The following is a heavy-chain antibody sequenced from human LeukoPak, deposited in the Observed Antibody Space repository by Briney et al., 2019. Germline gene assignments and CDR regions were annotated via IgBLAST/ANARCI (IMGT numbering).Heavy chain of an antibody. CDR2: IYPRDGST. CDR3: ARDQEGFDY. J-gene: IGHJ4*02. V-gene: IGHV1-46*01. Sequence: GASVKVSCKASGYTFTSNYIHWVRQAPGQGLEWIGMIYPRDGSTSYAQKFQGRVTVTRDTSTGTVHMELSGLRSEDTAVYYCARDQEGFDYWGQGTLVTVSS. CDR1: GYTFTSNY.